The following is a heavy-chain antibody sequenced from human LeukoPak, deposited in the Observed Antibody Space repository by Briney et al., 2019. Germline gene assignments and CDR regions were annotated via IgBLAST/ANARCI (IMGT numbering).Heavy chain of an antibody. J-gene: IGHJ4*01. D-gene: IGHD3-22*01. Sequence: DPGGSLGLSCAASGFTFSNHWMHWVRQVPGKGPVWVSRIDGGASSTSYADSVKGRFSISRDNAKSTLYLLMNSLRAEDTAVYYCARGPGSSGGAYVGDYWGHGTQVTVSS. CDR1: GFTFSNHW. V-gene: IGHV3-74*01. CDR3: ARGPGSSGGAYVGDY. CDR2: IDGGASST.